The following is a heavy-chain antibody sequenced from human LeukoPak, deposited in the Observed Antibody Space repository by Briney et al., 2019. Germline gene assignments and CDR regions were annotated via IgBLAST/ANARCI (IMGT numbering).Heavy chain of an antibody. CDR2: ISFSSTYI. Sequence: PGGSLRLSCAASGFTFDDYAMHWVRQAPGKGLEWVSSISFSSTYIYYADSVKGRFTISRDNAKNSLYLQMNSLRAEDTAVYYCARGSVAGTVFDYWGQGTLVTVSS. CDR1: GFTFDDYA. J-gene: IGHJ4*02. CDR3: ARGSVAGTVFDY. V-gene: IGHV3-21*01. D-gene: IGHD6-19*01.